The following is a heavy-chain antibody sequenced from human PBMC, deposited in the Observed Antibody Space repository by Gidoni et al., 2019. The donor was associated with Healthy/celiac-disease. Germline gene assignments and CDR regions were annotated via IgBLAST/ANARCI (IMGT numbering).Heavy chain of an antibody. CDR3: ARDDYYGSGSYYNYGMDV. V-gene: IGHV1-69*01. D-gene: IGHD3-10*01. CDR2: IIPIFGTA. CDR1: GGTFSSYA. Sequence: QVQLVQSGAEVKKPGSSVEVSCKASGGTFSSYAISWVRQAPGQGLEWMGGIIPIFGTANYAQQFQGRVTITADESTSTAYMELSSLRSEDTAVYYCARDDYYGSGSYYNYGMDVWGQGTTVTVSS. J-gene: IGHJ6*02.